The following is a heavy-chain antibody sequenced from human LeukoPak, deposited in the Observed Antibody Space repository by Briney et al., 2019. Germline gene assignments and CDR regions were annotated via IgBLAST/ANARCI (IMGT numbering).Heavy chain of an antibody. V-gene: IGHV3-21*01. D-gene: IGHD2-15*01. CDR2: ISSSSSYI. J-gene: IGHJ4*02. CDR1: GFTFSSYG. CDR3: AKDRPEDCSGGSCYSPGYFDF. Sequence: GRSLRLSCAASGFTFSSYGMHWVRQAPGKGLEWVSSISSSSSYIYYADSVKGRFTTSRDNAKNSLYLQMNSLRAEDTAVYYCAKDRPEDCSGGSCYSPGYFDFWGQGTLVTVSS.